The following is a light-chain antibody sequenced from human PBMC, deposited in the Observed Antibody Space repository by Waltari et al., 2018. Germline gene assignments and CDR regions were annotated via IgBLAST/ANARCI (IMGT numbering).Light chain of an antibody. CDR1: KLGEDN. Sequence: SYELTQPPSVSVSPGQTASITCSGDKLGEDNACWYQQKPGQSPVLVIYQDSKRPSGIPERFSGSNSGNTATLTISGTQAMDEADYYCQAWDSSLVVFGGGTKLTVL. J-gene: IGLJ2*01. CDR2: QDS. CDR3: QAWDSSLVV. V-gene: IGLV3-1*01.